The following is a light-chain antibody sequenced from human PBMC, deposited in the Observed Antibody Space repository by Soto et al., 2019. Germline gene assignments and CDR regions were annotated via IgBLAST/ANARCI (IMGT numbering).Light chain of an antibody. CDR3: QTWGTCIHVG. CDR1: SGHSSYA. CDR2: LNSDGSH. Sequence: QLVLTQSPSASASLGASVKLTCTLSSGHSSYAIAWHQQQPEKGPRYLMKLNSDGSHSKGDGIPDRFSGSSSGAERYLTIASLQSEDEAADYCQTWGTCIHVGFGGVTKLTVL. J-gene: IGLJ2*01. V-gene: IGLV4-69*01.